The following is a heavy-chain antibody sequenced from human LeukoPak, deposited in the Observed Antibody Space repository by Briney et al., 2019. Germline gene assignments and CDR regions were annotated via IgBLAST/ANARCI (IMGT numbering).Heavy chain of an antibody. CDR3: SRGLDSRKLGY. J-gene: IGHJ4*02. CDR1: GASYNSDDQY. Sequence: SETLSLTCTVSGASYNSDDQYWHWLRQSPGKCLEWIGSIHPSGMLYNNPSLESRVNTSRYPYKNQLCLNLNSVTAADTAVYFCSRGLDSRKLGYWGQGILVTVSS. V-gene: IGHV4-31*03. CDR2: IHPSGML. D-gene: IGHD3-22*01.